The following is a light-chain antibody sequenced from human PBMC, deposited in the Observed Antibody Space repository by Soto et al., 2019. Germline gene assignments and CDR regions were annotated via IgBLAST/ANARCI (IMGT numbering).Light chain of an antibody. CDR2: WAS. CDR1: QSLLYVPKNENN. J-gene: IGKJ1*01. CDR3: QQYYSTPRT. V-gene: IGKV4-1*01. Sequence: DIVMTQSPDSLAVSLGERATINCKSSQSLLYVPKNENNVAWYQQRAGQPPKLLIYWASTRESGVPDRFSGSGSGTDFTLTISSLQAEDVAVYYCQQYYSTPRTFGQGTKVDIK.